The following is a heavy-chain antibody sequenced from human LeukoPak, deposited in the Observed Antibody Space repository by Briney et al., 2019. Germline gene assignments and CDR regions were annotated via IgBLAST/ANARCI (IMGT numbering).Heavy chain of an antibody. CDR2: ISSSGTTI. Sequence: GGSLRLSCAASGFTFSSYSMNWVRQAPGKGLEWVSYISSSGTTIYYADSVKGRFTISRDNAKNSMYLQMNSLRAEDTAVYYCARRHGDYDGSFGYWGQGTLVTVSS. V-gene: IGHV3-48*01. CDR1: GFTFSSYS. D-gene: IGHD4-17*01. J-gene: IGHJ4*02. CDR3: ARRHGDYDGSFGY.